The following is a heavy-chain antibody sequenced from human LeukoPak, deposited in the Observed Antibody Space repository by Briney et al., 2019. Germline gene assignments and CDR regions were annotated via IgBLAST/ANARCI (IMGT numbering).Heavy chain of an antibody. J-gene: IGHJ4*02. D-gene: IGHD1-26*01. Sequence: SETLSLTCTVSGGSISSYYWSWVRQPPGKGLEWIGYIYYSGSTNYNPSLKSRVTISVDTSKNQFSLKLSSVTAADTAVYYCAREKSGSYYFDYWGQGTLVTVSS. CDR3: AREKSGSYYFDY. CDR1: GGSISSYY. V-gene: IGHV4-59*01. CDR2: IYYSGST.